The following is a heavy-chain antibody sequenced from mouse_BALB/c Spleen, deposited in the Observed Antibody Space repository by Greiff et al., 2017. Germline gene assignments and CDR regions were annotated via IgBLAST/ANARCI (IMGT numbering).Heavy chain of an antibody. J-gene: IGHJ4*01. CDR2: ISYSGST. CDR1: GDSITSCY. D-gene: IGHD2-1*01. CDR3: ARYYGNYYYAMDY. V-gene: IGHV3-8*02. Sequence: EVQLQESGPSLVKPSQTLSLTCSVTGDSITSCYWNWIRKFPGNKLEYMGYISYSGSTYYNPSLKSRISITRDTSKNQYYLQLNSVTTEDTATYYCARYYGNYYYAMDYWGQGTSVTVSS.